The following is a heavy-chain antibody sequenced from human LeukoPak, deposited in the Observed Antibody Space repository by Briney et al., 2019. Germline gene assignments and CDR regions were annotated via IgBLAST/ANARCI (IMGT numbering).Heavy chain of an antibody. J-gene: IGHJ4*02. D-gene: IGHD3-9*01. CDR1: GGSFSGYY. CDR3: ARVRVPYDILTGYTHDY. Sequence: SETLSLTCAVYGGSFSGYYWSWIRQPPGKGLEWIGEINHSGSTNYNPSLKSRVTISVDTSKNQFSLKLSSVTAADTAVYYCARVRVPYDILTGYTHDYWGQGTLVTVSS. V-gene: IGHV4-34*01. CDR2: INHSGST.